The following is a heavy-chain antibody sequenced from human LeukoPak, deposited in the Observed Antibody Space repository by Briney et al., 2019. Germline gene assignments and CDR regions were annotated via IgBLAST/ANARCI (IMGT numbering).Heavy chain of an antibody. CDR3: ARDLVVATFDY. J-gene: IGHJ4*02. CDR2: VKLDGSEK. V-gene: IGHV3-7*01. D-gene: IGHD5-12*01. CDR1: GFTLCRYW. Sequence: GGSLRLSCAASGFTLCRYWMSWVRQSGGKGGEGVGNVKLDGSEKSYVDSVKGRFTISRDNAKNSLYLQMNSLRAEDTAVYYCARDLVVATFDYWGQGTLVTVSS.